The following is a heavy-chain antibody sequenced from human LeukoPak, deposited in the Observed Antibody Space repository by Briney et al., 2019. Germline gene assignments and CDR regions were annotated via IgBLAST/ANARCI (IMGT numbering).Heavy chain of an antibody. V-gene: IGHV4-59*01. Sequence: SETLSLTCTVSGGSISSYYWSWIRQPPGKGLEWIGYIYYSGSTNYNPSLKSRVTISVDTSKKQFSLKLSSVTAADTAVYYCARVKRENYYDSSGYCFDYWGQGTLVTVSS. D-gene: IGHD3-22*01. J-gene: IGHJ4*02. CDR2: IYYSGST. CDR1: GGSISSYY. CDR3: ARVKRENYYDSSGYCFDY.